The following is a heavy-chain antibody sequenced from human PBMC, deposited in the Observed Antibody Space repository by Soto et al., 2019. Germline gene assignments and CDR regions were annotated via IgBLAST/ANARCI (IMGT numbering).Heavy chain of an antibody. V-gene: IGHV3-23*01. J-gene: IGHJ4*02. CDR3: ATGTVMVQRLDFDN. D-gene: IGHD2-8*01. Sequence: EVQMLESGGDSVQPGGSLRLSCAISGFTFRTYAMSWVRQAPGKGLEWVAGICGTGGSTYYAESVKGRFTISRDNSKNKMHLPMNSVRAEHTALYNWATGTVMVQRLDFDNWGQGARVTVSS. CDR2: ICGTGGST. CDR1: GFTFRTYA.